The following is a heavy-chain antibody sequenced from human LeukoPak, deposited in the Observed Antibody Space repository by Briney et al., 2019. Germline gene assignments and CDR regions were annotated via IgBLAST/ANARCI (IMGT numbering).Heavy chain of an antibody. Sequence: SETLSLTCTVSGGSINSYYWSWIRQPPGKGLEWIGYIYYSGSTNYNPSLKSRVTISVDTSKNQFSPKLTSVTAADTAVYYCARSIAVAGNDAFDIWGRGTTVTVSS. CDR1: GGSINSYY. J-gene: IGHJ3*02. CDR3: ARSIAVAGNDAFDI. CDR2: IYYSGST. D-gene: IGHD6-19*01. V-gene: IGHV4-59*01.